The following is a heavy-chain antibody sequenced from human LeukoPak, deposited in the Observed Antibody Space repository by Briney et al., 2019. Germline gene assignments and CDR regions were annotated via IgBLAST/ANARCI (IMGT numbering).Heavy chain of an antibody. D-gene: IGHD6-13*01. CDR1: GYTFTSYA. J-gene: IGHJ6*02. V-gene: IGHV1-3*01. CDR3: ARGGDSSSWYSKMFQDYYYGMDV. CDR2: INAGNGNT. Sequence: ASVKVSCKASGYTFTSYAMHWVRQAPGQRLEWMGWINAGNGNTKYSQKFQGRVTITRDTSASTAYMELSSLRSEDTAVYYCARGGDSSSWYSKMFQDYYYGMDVWGQGTTVTVSS.